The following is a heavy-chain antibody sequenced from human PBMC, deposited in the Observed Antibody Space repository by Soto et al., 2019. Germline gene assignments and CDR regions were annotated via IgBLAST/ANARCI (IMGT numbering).Heavy chain of an antibody. J-gene: IGHJ6*02. Sequence: ASVKVSCKASGYTFTSYGISWVRQAPGQGLEWMGWISAYNGNTNYAQKLQGRVTMTTDTSTSTAYMELRSLRSDDTAVYYCARDRSIAAAGTLVLGMDVWGQGTTVTVSS. CDR3: ARDRSIAAAGTLVLGMDV. CDR1: GYTFTSYG. CDR2: ISAYNGNT. V-gene: IGHV1-18*01. D-gene: IGHD6-13*01.